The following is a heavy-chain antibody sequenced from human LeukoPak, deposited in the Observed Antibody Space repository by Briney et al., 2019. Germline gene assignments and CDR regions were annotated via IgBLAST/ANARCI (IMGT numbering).Heavy chain of an antibody. CDR2: IYYSGST. CDR1: GGSISSYY. D-gene: IGHD2-8*01. V-gene: IGHV4-59*12. Sequence: SETLSLTCTVSGGSISSYYWSWIRQPPGKGLEWIGYIYYSGSTNYNPSLKSRVTISVDTSKNQFSLQLSSVAAADTAVYYCARDLGKSLPAVMAWAYWGQGTLSPSPQ. CDR3: ARDLGKSLPAVMAWAY. J-gene: IGHJ4*02.